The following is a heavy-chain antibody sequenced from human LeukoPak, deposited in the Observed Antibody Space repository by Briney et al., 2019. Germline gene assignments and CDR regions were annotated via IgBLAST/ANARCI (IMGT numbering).Heavy chain of an antibody. CDR1: EFTFSSYD. CDR2: IDTAGNA. Sequence: GGPLRLSCAASEFTFSSYDMHWVRQATGKGLEWVSTIDTAGNAWYPDSVKGRFTISRENAKNSLNLQMNSLRVGDTAVYYCARAKMPGIQTAGRVNYFDSWGQGTLVTVSS. J-gene: IGHJ4*02. D-gene: IGHD6-13*01. CDR3: ARAKMPGIQTAGRVNYFDS. V-gene: IGHV3-13*01.